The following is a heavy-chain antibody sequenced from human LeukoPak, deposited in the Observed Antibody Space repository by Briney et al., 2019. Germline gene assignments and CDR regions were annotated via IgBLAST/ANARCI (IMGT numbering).Heavy chain of an antibody. CDR1: GFIFSRHA. V-gene: IGHV3-48*01. Sequence: PGGSLRLSCAASGFIFSRHAMHWVRQAPGKGLEWVSYISSSSSTIYYADSVKGRFTISRDNAKNSLYLQMNSLRAEDTAVYYCARDRGYCSSTSCYYGIDYWGQGTLVTVSS. CDR2: ISSSSSTI. CDR3: ARDRGYCSSTSCYYGIDY. D-gene: IGHD2-2*01. J-gene: IGHJ4*02.